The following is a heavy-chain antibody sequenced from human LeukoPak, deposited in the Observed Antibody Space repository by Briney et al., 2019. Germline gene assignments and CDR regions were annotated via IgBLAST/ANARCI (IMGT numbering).Heavy chain of an antibody. J-gene: IGHJ5*02. D-gene: IGHD3-16*01. CDR3: AKDPGGKLDWFDP. V-gene: IGHV3-48*01. CDR1: GFTFSGYS. Sequence: PGGSLRLSCAASGFTFSGYSMNWVRQAPGKGLEWVSYISSSSSTIYYADSVKGRFTISRDNAKNSLYLQMNSLRAEDTAVYYCAKDPGGKLDWFDPWGQGTLVTVSS. CDR2: ISSSSSTI.